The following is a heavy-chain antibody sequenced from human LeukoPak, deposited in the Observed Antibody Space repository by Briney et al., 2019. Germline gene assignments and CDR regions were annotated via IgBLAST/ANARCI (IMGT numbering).Heavy chain of an antibody. CDR3: ARVSYYGSGSYYNVDYFDY. J-gene: IGHJ4*02. Sequence: ASVKVSCKASGYTFTSYYMHWVRQAPGQRLEWMGIINPSGGSTSYAQKFQGRVTMTRDTSTSTAYMELRSLRSDDTAVYHCARVSYYGSGSYYNVDYFDYWGQGTLVTVSS. CDR1: GYTFTSYY. D-gene: IGHD3-10*01. V-gene: IGHV1-46*01. CDR2: INPSGGST.